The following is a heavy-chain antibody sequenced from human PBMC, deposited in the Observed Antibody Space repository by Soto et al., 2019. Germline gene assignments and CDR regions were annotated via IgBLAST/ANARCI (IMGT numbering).Heavy chain of an antibody. D-gene: IGHD4-17*01. CDR2: ISSSSSYI. CDR3: ARDEVTTGPPAKYYYGMDV. Sequence: GSLRLSCAASGFTFSSYSMNWVRQAPGKGLEWVSSISSSSSYIYYADSVKGRFTISRDNSKNSLYLQMNSLRAEDTAVYYCARDEVTTGPPAKYYYGMDVWGQGTTVTVSS. CDR1: GFTFSSYS. V-gene: IGHV3-21*01. J-gene: IGHJ6*02.